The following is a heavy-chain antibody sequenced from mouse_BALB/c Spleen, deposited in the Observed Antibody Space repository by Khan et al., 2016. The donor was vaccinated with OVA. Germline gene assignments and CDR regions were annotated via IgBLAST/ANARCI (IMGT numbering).Heavy chain of an antibody. CDR3: TRSDYANPFAY. Sequence: QVQLQQSGAELVKPGASVKLSCKASGYTFSSFYMYWVKQRPGQGLEWIGGINPNNGGTNFNEKFKTKATLTVDKSSSTAYMQLSSLTSEDSALYYCTRSDYANPFAYWGQGTLVTVSA. D-gene: IGHD2-4*01. J-gene: IGHJ3*01. V-gene: IGHV1S81*02. CDR1: GYTFSSFY. CDR2: INPNNGGT.